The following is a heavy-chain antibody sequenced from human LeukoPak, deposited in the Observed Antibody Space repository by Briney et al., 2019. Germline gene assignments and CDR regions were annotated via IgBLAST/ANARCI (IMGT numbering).Heavy chain of an antibody. CDR1: GGTFSSYA. J-gene: IGHJ4*02. D-gene: IGHD3-22*01. CDR2: IIPILGIA. Sequence: ASVKVSCKASGGTFSSYAISWVRQAPGQGLEWMGRIIPILGIANYAQKFQGRVTITADKSTSTAYMELSSLRSEDTAVYYCARDLQGGAYYDSSGYPFDYWGQGTLVTVSS. V-gene: IGHV1-69*04. CDR3: ARDLQGGAYYDSSGYPFDY.